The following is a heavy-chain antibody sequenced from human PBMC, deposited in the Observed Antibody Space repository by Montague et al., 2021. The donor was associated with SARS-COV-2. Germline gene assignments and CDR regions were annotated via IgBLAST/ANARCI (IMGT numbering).Heavy chain of an antibody. D-gene: IGHD3-10*01. CDR3: AKDRDPSSAYGMDV. Sequence: SRRLSCAASGFTFDMYAMSWVRQAPGKGLEWVSVIYSGGSSTYYADSVKGRFTISRDNSKNTLYLQMNSLRAEDTAVYYCAKDRDPSSAYGMDVWGQGTTVTVFS. V-gene: IGHV3-23*03. CDR1: GFTFDMYA. CDR2: IYSGGSST. J-gene: IGHJ6*02.